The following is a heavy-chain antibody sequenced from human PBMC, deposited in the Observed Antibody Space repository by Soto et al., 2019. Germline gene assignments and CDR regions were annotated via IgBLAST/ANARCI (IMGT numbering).Heavy chain of an antibody. CDR1: GFTFRSYW. D-gene: IGHD5-18*01. V-gene: IGHV3-74*01. Sequence: GGSLRLSCAVSGFTFRSYWMHWVRQAPGKGLVWVSRINSDGSSTNYADSVKGRFTVSRDNAKSTLYLQMNSLRAEDTAVYYCAREGVGYSYGNFDYWGQGTLVTVSS. J-gene: IGHJ4*02. CDR2: INSDGSST. CDR3: AREGVGYSYGNFDY.